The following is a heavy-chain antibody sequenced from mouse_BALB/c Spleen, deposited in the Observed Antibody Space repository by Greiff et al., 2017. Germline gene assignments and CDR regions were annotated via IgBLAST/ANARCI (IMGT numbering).Heavy chain of an antibody. Sequence: VQLQQPGAELVKPGASVKLSCKASGYTFTSYWMHWVKQRPGQGLEWIGEINPSNGRTNYNEKFKSKATLTVDKSSSTAYMQLSSLTSEDSAVYYCARRAYGNLYAMDYWGQGTSVTVSS. J-gene: IGHJ4*01. CDR2: INPSNGRT. V-gene: IGHV1S81*02. CDR1: GYTFTSYW. D-gene: IGHD2-10*02. CDR3: ARRAYGNLYAMDY.